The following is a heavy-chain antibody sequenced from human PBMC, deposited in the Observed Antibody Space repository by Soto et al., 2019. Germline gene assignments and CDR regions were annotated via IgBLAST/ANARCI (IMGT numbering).Heavy chain of an antibody. CDR2: IWYDGSNK. J-gene: IGHJ4*02. Sequence: HPGGSLRLSCAASGFTFSSYGMHWVRQAPGKGLEWVAVIWYDGSNKYYADSVKGRFTISRDNSKNTLYLQMNSLRAEDTAVYYCARGFYDSSGYDYWGQGTLVTVSS. CDR1: GFTFSSYG. CDR3: ARGFYDSSGYDY. D-gene: IGHD3-22*01. V-gene: IGHV3-33*01.